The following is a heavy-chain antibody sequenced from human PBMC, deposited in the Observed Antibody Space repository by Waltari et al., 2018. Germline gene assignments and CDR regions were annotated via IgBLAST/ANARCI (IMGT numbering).Heavy chain of an antibody. Sequence: QVQLQESGPGLVKPSQTLSLTCTVSGGPISSGSYYWSWIRQPAGTGLEWIGRIYTSGSTNDNPSLKSRVTISVDTSKNQFSLKLSSVTAADTAVYYCARVWGIVVVPAAQDAFDIWGQGTMVTVSS. J-gene: IGHJ3*02. CDR3: ARVWGIVVVPAAQDAFDI. CDR2: IYTSGST. V-gene: IGHV4-61*02. D-gene: IGHD2-2*01. CDR1: GGPISSGSYY.